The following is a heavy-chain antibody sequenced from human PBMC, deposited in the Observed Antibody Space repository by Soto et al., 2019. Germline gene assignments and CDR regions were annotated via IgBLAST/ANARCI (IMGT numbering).Heavy chain of an antibody. CDR1: GGAIGSHY. D-gene: IGHD3-3*01. V-gene: IGHV4-4*07. Sequence: PSETLSLTCTISGGAIGSHYWTWIRQPAGKGLEWVGRIYSSGSTQYNPSLQSRVTMSLDTSKNQFSLSLESVTAADTAVYYCARGQRFSAWFDPWGQGTLVTVSS. CDR3: ARGQRFSAWFDP. CDR2: IYSSGST. J-gene: IGHJ5*02.